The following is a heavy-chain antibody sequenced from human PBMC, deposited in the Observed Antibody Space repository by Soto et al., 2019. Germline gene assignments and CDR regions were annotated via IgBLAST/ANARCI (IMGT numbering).Heavy chain of an antibody. V-gene: IGHV3-11*01. CDR1: GFSFNDYY. CDR3: ARDLGNCFDY. J-gene: IGHJ4*02. Sequence: QVRLVESGGGLVKPAGSLRLSCGASGFSFNDYYMSWIRQAPGKGLEWISYISGSGRTISYADSVKGRFTISRDNAKSSLYLHLHNLTAEDTAVYFCARDLGNCFDYWGRGTLVTVSS. D-gene: IGHD1-26*01. CDR2: ISGSGRTI.